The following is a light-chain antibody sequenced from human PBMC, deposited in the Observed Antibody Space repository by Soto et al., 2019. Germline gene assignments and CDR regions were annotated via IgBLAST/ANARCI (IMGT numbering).Light chain of an antibody. V-gene: IGKV3D-15*01. CDR3: QQYNNWPLT. CDR1: QRISSN. CDR2: GAS. Sequence: EIVMTQSPATLSLSPGERATLSCRASQRISSNLAWYQQKSGQAPRLLIYGASTRATGIPARFSGSGSGTEFTLTISSLQSEDFAVYYCQQYNNWPLTFGGGINVEIE. J-gene: IGKJ4*01.